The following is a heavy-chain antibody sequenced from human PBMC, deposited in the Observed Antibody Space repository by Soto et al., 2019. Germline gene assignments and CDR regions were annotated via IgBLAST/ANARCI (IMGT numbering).Heavy chain of an antibody. D-gene: IGHD2-8*02. CDR2: INMDGSVT. V-gene: IGHV3-74*01. CDR1: GFTFSSDW. Sequence: GGSLRLSCEASGFTFSSDWMHWVRQGAGKGLVWVSRINMDGSVTNYADSVKGRFTISRDNAKNTVYLQMNSLRVEDTAVYYCARGPRGVYGNDYWGQGALVTVSS. CDR3: ARGPRGVYGNDY. J-gene: IGHJ4*02.